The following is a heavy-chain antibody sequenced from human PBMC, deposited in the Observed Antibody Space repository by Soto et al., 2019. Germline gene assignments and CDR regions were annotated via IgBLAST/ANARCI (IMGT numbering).Heavy chain of an antibody. Sequence: EVQLVESGGGLVQPGGSLRLSCAASGFTVSSHYMSWVRQAPGKGLEWVSVIYSGGSTYYADSVKGRFTISRHNSKNTLYLQMNSLRAEDTAVYYCARGGITIFGVGLDYWGQGTLVTVSS. D-gene: IGHD3-3*01. V-gene: IGHV3-53*04. CDR2: IYSGGST. CDR3: ARGGITIFGVGLDY. CDR1: GFTVSSHY. J-gene: IGHJ4*02.